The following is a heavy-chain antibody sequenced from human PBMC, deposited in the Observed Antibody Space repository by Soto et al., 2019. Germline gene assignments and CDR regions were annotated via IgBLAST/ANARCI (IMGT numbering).Heavy chain of an antibody. D-gene: IGHD3-10*01. CDR2: MNSDGSII. J-gene: IGHJ4*02. Sequence: GSLRLSCVVSEFTFSSSWMHWVRQGPGKGLVWVSRMNSDGSIINYADSVKGRFTTSRDNSKNTLYLQMNSLRAEDTAVYYCARGSPTSGHYFDYWGQGTLVTVS. V-gene: IGHV3-74*01. CDR3: ARGSPTSGHYFDY. CDR1: EFTFSSSW.